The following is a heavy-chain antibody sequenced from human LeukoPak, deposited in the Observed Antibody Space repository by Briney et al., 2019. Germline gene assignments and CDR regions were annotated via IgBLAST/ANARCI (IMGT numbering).Heavy chain of an antibody. CDR1: GFTVSSNY. CDR2: IYSGGST. Sequence: GGSLRLSCAASGFTVSSNYMSWVRQAPGKGLEWVSVIYSGGSTYYADSVKGRFTISRDNSKSTLYLQMNSLRAEDTAVYYCARGPLYYCYYGMDVWGQGTTVTVSS. CDR3: ARGPLYYCYYGMDV. J-gene: IGHJ6*02. V-gene: IGHV3-53*01.